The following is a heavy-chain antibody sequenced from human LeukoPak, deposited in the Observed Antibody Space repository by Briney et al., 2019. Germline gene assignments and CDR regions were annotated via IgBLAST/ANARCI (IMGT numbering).Heavy chain of an antibody. CDR3: ARRPLVGTTPFDS. CDR2: INYSGTT. D-gene: IGHD1-26*01. CDR1: GGSLSTNNYH. Sequence: SETLSLTCTVSGGSLSTNNYHWGWIRQPPGKGLEWIASINYSGTTYYNPSLQSRVTISVETSKKQFSLKLRFVNAADTAVYYCARRPLVGTTPFDSWGQGTLVTVSS. V-gene: IGHV4-39*07. J-gene: IGHJ4*02.